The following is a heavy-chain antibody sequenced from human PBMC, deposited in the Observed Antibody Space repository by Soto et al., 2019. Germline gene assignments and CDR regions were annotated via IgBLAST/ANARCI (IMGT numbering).Heavy chain of an antibody. CDR1: GYTFTSYY. CDR2: INPSGGST. V-gene: IGHV1-46*01. CDR3: ARIVGAAVGRYYYYYGMDV. D-gene: IGHD1-26*01. Sequence: ASVKVSCKXSGYTFTSYYMHWVRQAPGQGLEWMGIINPSGGSTSYAQKFQGRVTMTRDTSTSTVYMELSSLRSEDTAVYYCARIVGAAVGRYYYYYGMDVWGQGTTVTVSS. J-gene: IGHJ6*02.